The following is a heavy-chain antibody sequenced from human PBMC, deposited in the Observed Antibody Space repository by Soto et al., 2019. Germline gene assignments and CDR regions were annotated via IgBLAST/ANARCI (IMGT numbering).Heavy chain of an antibody. CDR1: GFTFSSYS. J-gene: IGHJ6*03. Sequence: EVQLLESGGGLVKPGGSLRLSCAASGFTFSSYSMKWVRQAPGKGLEWVSSISSSSSYIIYVDSARGRFTISRDNAKNSLYLPMDSLRAEDTAVYYCARAGDPSVYSSSAFYYYYMDVWGKGTTVTVSS. V-gene: IGHV3-21*01. D-gene: IGHD6-6*01. CDR3: ARAGDPSVYSSSAFYYYYMDV. CDR2: ISSSSSYI.